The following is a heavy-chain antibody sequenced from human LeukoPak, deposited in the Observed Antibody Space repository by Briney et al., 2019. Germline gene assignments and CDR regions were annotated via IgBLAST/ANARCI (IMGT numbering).Heavy chain of an antibody. CDR1: GFTFDDYA. J-gene: IGHJ4*02. CDR3: ARSGYSSTWYLQNFELDY. CDR2: ISWNSGSI. D-gene: IGHD2-2*01. V-gene: IGHV3-9*01. Sequence: GGSLRLSCAASGFTFDDYAMHWVRQAPGKGLEWVSGISWNSGSIGYADSVKGRFTISRDNAKNSLYLQMSSLRAEDTAVYSCARSGYSSTWYLQNFELDYWGQGTLVTVSS.